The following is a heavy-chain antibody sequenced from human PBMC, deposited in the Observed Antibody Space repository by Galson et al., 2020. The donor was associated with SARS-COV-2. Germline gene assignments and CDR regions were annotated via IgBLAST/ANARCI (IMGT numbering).Heavy chain of an antibody. CDR3: ARGTVLGTAAPTYAF. D-gene: IGHD6-13*01. CDR2: IHPNSGGT. Sequence: ASVKVSCKASGYTFTGYYMHWIRQAPGQGLEWMGWIHPNSGGTKYTQKFQGRVTMTRDMSISTAYMELSSLRSDETAVYYCARGTVLGTAAPTYAFWGQGTLVTVSS. V-gene: IGHV1-2*02. CDR1: GYTFTGYY. J-gene: IGHJ4*02.